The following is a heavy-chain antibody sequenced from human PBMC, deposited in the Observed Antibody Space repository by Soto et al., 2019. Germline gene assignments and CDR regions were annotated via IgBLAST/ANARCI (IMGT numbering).Heavy chain of an antibody. Sequence: QVQLQESGPGLVKPSQTLSLTCTVSGGSISSGGYYWSWIRQHPGKGLEWIGYIYYSGSTYYNPSLKSRVTISVDTSKNQFSLKLSSVTAAATAVYYCARDRGLGEGGIDYWGQGTLVTVSS. D-gene: IGHD3-16*01. CDR1: GGSISSGGYY. CDR3: ARDRGLGEGGIDY. V-gene: IGHV4-31*03. J-gene: IGHJ4*02. CDR2: IYYSGST.